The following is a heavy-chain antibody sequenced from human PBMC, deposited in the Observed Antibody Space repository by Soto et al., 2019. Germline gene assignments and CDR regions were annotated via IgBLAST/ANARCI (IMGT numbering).Heavy chain of an antibody. CDR2: INAYNGNT. Sequence: QVQLVQSGAEVKKPGASVKVSCKASGYTFTSYGTSWVRQAPGQGLEWMGWINAYNGNTNYAQKFQGRVTMTTHTSTSTAYMELRSLRSDDTAVYSCARDPVAVTYCDYWGQGTLVTVAS. V-gene: IGHV1-18*01. D-gene: IGHD6-19*01. J-gene: IGHJ4*02. CDR3: ARDPVAVTYCDY. CDR1: GYTFTSYG.